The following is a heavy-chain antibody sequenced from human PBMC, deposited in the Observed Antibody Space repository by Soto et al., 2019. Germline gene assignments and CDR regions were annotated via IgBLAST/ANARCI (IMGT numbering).Heavy chain of an antibody. CDR1: GFTFSNYA. CDR2: ILHDGSNK. Sequence: ESGGGVVQPGRSLRLSCVASGFTFSNYAMHWVRQAPGKGLEWVALILHDGSNKYYADPVKGRFTISRDNSGNTVHLEMNSLRAEDTAVYHCAKGRMKYYESSGYYSASDYWGQGTLVTVSS. J-gene: IGHJ4*02. V-gene: IGHV3-30*18. D-gene: IGHD3-22*01. CDR3: AKGRMKYYESSGYYSASDY.